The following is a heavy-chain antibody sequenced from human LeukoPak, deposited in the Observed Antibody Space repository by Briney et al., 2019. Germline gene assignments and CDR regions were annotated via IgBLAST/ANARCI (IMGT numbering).Heavy chain of an antibody. CDR3: ARASSSMELDY. Sequence: SETLSLTCTVSGGSISSYYWSWIRQPPGKGLEWIGYIYYSGSTNYNPSLKSRVTISVDTSKNQFSLKLSSVTAADTAVYYCARASSSMELDYWGQGTLVIVSS. D-gene: IGHD1-26*01. CDR1: GGSISSYY. J-gene: IGHJ4*02. V-gene: IGHV4-59*01. CDR2: IYYSGST.